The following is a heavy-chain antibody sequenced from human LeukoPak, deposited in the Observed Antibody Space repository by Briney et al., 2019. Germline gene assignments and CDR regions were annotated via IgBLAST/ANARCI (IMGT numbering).Heavy chain of an antibody. D-gene: IGHD1-26*01. J-gene: IGHJ4*02. CDR1: GGSFSGYY. CDR2: INHSGST. CDR3: ARHSRGSRRFFDY. Sequence: SETLSLTCAVYGGSFSGYYWSWIRQPPGKGLEWIGEINHSGSTNYNPSLKSRVTISVDTSKNQFSLKLSSVTAADTAVYYCARHSRGSRRFFDYWGQGTLVTVSS. V-gene: IGHV4-34*01.